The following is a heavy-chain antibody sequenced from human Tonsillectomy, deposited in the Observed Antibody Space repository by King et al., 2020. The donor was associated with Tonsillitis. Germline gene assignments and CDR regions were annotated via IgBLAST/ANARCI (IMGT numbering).Heavy chain of an antibody. Sequence: QLVQSGAEVKKPGASVKVSCKASGYTFTGYYMHWVRQAPGQGLEWMGWINPNSGGTNYAQKFQGRVTMTRDTSISTAYMELSRLRSEDTAVYYCARSPYSSGMVARDWFDPWGQGTLVTVSS. D-gene: IGHD6-19*01. CDR1: GYTFTGYY. CDR3: ARSPYSSGMVARDWFDP. CDR2: INPNSGGT. V-gene: IGHV1-2*02. J-gene: IGHJ5*02.